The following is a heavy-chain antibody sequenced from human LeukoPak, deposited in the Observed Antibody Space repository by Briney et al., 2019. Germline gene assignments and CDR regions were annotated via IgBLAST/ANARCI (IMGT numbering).Heavy chain of an antibody. J-gene: IGHJ4*02. D-gene: IGHD3-3*01. CDR1: GFTFDDYA. CDR3: AKDGGYDFWSGYDY. V-gene: IGHV3-9*03. Sequence: PGRSLRLSCAASGFTFDDYAMHWVRQAPGKGLEWVSGISWNSGSIGYADSVKGRFTISRDNAKNSLYLQMNSLRAEDMALYYCAKDGGYDFWSGYDYWGQGTLVTVSS. CDR2: ISWNSGSI.